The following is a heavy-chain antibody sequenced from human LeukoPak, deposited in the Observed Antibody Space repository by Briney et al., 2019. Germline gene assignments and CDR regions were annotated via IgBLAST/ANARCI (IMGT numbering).Heavy chain of an antibody. Sequence: SETLSLTCTVSGGSISSYYWSWIRQAPGKGLEWIGNIYYSGSTTYNPSLKSRVTVSVDTSKNQFSPKLSAVSAADTAVYYCARHGTLGSTTYPLDYWGQGTLVTVSS. CDR1: GGSISSYY. CDR3: ARHGTLGSTTYPLDY. V-gene: IGHV4-59*08. D-gene: IGHD1-26*01. J-gene: IGHJ4*02. CDR2: IYYSGST.